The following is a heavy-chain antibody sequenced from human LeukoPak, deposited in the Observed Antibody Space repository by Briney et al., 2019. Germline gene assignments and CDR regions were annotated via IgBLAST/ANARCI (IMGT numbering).Heavy chain of an antibody. V-gene: IGHV3-43*01. D-gene: IGHD6-13*01. J-gene: IGHJ4*02. CDR2: ISWDGGTT. Sequence: WESLSLSCAASGFTFDDYNMHWVRQAPGKGLEWVSLISWDGGTTYYALSLKCRFTISRDNNKNSLYLQMNSLRTEDTALYYCAKDERAAAGLLIFDYWGQGTLVTVSS. CDR1: GFTFDDYN. CDR3: AKDERAAAGLLIFDY.